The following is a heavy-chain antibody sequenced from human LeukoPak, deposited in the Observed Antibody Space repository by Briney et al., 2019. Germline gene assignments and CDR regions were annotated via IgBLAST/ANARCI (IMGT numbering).Heavy chain of an antibody. D-gene: IGHD3-22*01. V-gene: IGHV3-23*01. CDR3: ARDLDSGNYFFAY. J-gene: IGHJ4*02. CDR1: GFTFSSYA. CDR2: ISDSGGST. Sequence: PGGSLRLSCAASGFTFSSYAMSWVRQASGKGLEWVSAISDSGGSTYYADSVEGRFTISRDNAKNSLYLQMSSLRAEDTAVYYCARDLDSGNYFFAYWGQGTPVTVSS.